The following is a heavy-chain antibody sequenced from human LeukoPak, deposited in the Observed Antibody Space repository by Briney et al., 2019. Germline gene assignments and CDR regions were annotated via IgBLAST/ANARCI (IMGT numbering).Heavy chain of an antibody. CDR3: ARGRVYYDSSGYYYEMDV. D-gene: IGHD3-22*01. J-gene: IGHJ6*04. V-gene: IGHV1-2*06. CDR1: GYTFTGYY. Sequence: GASVKVSCKASGYTFTGYYMHWVRQAPGQGLEWMGRINPNSGGTNYAQKFQGRVTMTRDTSISTAYMELSRLRSEDTAVYYCARGRVYYDSSGYYYEMDVWGKGTTVTVSS. CDR2: INPNSGGT.